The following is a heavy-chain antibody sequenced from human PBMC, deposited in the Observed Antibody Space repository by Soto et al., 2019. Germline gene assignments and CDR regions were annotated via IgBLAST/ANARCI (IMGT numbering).Heavy chain of an antibody. V-gene: IGHV1-69*13. CDR3: ARDTYYYDSSGYYYYAFDI. Sequence: SVKVSCKASGGTFSSYAISWVRQAPGQGLEWMGGIIPIFGTANYAQKFQGRVTIIADESTSTAYMELSSLRSEDTAVYYCARDTYYYDSSGYYYYAFDIWGQGTMVTVSS. CDR1: GGTFSSYA. D-gene: IGHD3-22*01. CDR2: IIPIFGTA. J-gene: IGHJ3*02.